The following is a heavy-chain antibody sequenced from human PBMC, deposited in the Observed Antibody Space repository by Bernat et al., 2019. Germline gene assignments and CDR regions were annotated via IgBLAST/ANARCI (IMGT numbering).Heavy chain of an antibody. CDR1: GYTFTGYY. Sequence: QVQLVQSGAEVKKPGASVKVSCKASGYTFTGYYMHWVRQAPGQGLEWMGRINPNSGGTNYAQKFQGRVTITADKSTSTAYMELSSLRSEDTAVYYCARQLWGVEHYFDYWGQGTLVTVSS. J-gene: IGHJ4*02. D-gene: IGHD5-18*01. CDR2: INPNSGGT. V-gene: IGHV1-2*06. CDR3: ARQLWGVEHYFDY.